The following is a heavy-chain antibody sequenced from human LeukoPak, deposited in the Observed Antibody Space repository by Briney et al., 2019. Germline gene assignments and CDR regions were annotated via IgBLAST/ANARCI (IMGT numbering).Heavy chain of an antibody. CDR1: GGSVTSYY. CDR2: IHYSGSN. Sequence: SETLSLTCSVSGGSVTSYYWSWIRQPPGKGLEWIGHIHYSGSNNYNPSLKSRVTMFVDKSKNQISLRLSSVTAADTAVYYCARESKSYDGSGYYHDYWGQGTLVTVSS. V-gene: IGHV4-4*08. J-gene: IGHJ4*02. CDR3: ARESKSYDGSGYYHDY. D-gene: IGHD3-22*01.